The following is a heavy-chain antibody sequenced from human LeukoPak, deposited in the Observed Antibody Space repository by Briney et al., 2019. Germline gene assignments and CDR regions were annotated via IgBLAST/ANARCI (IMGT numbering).Heavy chain of an antibody. CDR1: GGSISSSSYY. CDR2: IYYSGST. V-gene: IGHV4-39*01. J-gene: IGHJ4*02. CDR3: ARYSSGWYYFDY. D-gene: IGHD6-19*01. Sequence: SETLSLTCTVSGGSISSSSYYWGWIRQPPGKGLEWIGSIYYSGSTYYNPSLKSRVTISVDTSKNQFSLKLSSVTAADTAVYYCARYSSGWYYFDYWGQGTLVTVSS.